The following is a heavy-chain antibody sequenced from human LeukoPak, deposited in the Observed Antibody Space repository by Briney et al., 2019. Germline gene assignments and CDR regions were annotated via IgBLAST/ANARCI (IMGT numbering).Heavy chain of an antibody. V-gene: IGHV4-31*03. D-gene: IGHD3-10*01. CDR3: ASVRRYYGSGSYYDFDY. CDR1: GGSISSGGYY. J-gene: IGHJ4*02. CDR2: IYYSGST. Sequence: SETLSLTCTVSGGSISSGGYYWSWIRQHPGKGLEWIGYIYYSGSTYYNPSLKSRVTISVDTSKNQFSLKLSSVTAADTAVYYCASVRRYYGSGSYYDFDYWGQGTLVTVSS.